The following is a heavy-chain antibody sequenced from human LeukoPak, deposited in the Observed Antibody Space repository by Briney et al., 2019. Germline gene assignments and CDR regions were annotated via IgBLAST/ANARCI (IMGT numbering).Heavy chain of an antibody. CDR3: ARDLRAYSSGCDY. D-gene: IGHD6-19*01. J-gene: IGHJ4*02. CDR1: GYTFTGYY. Sequence: ASVKVSCKASGYTFTGYYMHWVRQAPGQGLEWMGWINPNSGDTNYAQKFQGRVTMTRDTSISTAYMELSRLRSDDTAVYYCARDLRAYSSGCDYWGQGTLVTVSS. CDR2: INPNSGDT. V-gene: IGHV1-2*02.